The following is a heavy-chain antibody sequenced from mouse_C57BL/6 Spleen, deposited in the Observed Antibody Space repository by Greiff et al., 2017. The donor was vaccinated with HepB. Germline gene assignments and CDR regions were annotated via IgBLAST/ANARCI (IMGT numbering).Heavy chain of an antibody. CDR1: GFTFSSYA. CDR2: ISDGGSYT. V-gene: IGHV5-4*01. Sequence: EVQLVESGGGLVKPGGSLKLSCAASGFTFSSYAMSWVRQTPEKRLEWVATISDGGSYTYYPDNVKGRFTISRDNAKNNLYLQMSHLKSEDTAMYYCARGDYDEYYAMDYWGQGTSVTGSS. CDR3: ARGDYDEYYAMDY. J-gene: IGHJ4*01. D-gene: IGHD2-4*01.